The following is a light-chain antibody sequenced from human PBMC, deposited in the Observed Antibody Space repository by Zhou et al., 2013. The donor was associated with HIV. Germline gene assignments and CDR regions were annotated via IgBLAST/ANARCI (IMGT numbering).Light chain of an antibody. V-gene: IGKV1-5*03. CDR3: QQYHDYSPWT. Sequence: DIQMTQSPSTLSASVGDSVIITCRASQTISTWLAWYQQKPGKAPKLLIYRASNLESGVPSRFSGSGSGTEFTLTISSLQPDDFATYYCQQYHDYSPWTFGPRDEGEIK. J-gene: IGKJ1*01. CDR1: QTISTW. CDR2: RAS.